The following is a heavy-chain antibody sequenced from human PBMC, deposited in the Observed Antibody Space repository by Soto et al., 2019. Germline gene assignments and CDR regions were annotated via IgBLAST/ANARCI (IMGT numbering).Heavy chain of an antibody. Sequence: SETLSLTCTVSGGSISSYYWSWIRQPPGKGPEWIGYIYYSGSTNYNPSLKSRVTMSVDTSKNQFSLKLSSVTAADTAVYYCAREGSSWYWDYWGQGTLVTVSS. D-gene: IGHD6-13*01. J-gene: IGHJ4*02. CDR2: IYYSGST. CDR3: AREGSSWYWDY. CDR1: GGSISSYY. V-gene: IGHV4-59*01.